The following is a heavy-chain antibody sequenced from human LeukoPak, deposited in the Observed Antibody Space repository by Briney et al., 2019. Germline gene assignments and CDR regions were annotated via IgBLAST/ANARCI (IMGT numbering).Heavy chain of an antibody. CDR3: ARGSGYDLGFFDY. V-gene: IGHV4-30-4*01. Sequence: SQTLSLTCTVSGGSISSGVYYWSWIRQPPGKGLEWIGYIYYSGSTYYNPSLKSRVTISVDTSKNQFSLKLSSVTAADTAVYYCARGSGYDLGFFDYWGQGTLVTVSS. J-gene: IGHJ4*02. CDR2: IYYSGST. CDR1: GGSISSGVYY. D-gene: IGHD5-12*01.